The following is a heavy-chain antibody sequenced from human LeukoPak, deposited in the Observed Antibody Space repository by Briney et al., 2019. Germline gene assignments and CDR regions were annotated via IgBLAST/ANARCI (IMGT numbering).Heavy chain of an antibody. D-gene: IGHD5-12*01. CDR3: AKPPGLRRLDP. CDR2: INNSGGST. CDR1: GFTFSSYA. J-gene: IGHJ5*02. V-gene: IGHV3-23*01. Sequence: GGSLRLSCAASGFTFSSYAMNWVRQAPGKGLAWVSGINNSGGSTYYADSVKGRFTISRDNSKNTLYLQMNSLRAEDTAVYYCAKPPGLRRLDPWGQGTLVTVSS.